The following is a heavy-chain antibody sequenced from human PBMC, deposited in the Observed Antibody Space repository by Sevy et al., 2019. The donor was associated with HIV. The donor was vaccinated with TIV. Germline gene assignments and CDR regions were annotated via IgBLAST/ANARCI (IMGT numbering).Heavy chain of an antibody. CDR3: ARDKSSKWWGEFDP. V-gene: IGHV3-7*01. D-gene: IGHD2-15*01. CDR1: GFTFSSYW. CDR2: IKQDGSEK. J-gene: IGHJ5*02. Sequence: GGSLSLSCAASGFTFSSYWMSWVRQAPGKGLEWVANIKQDGSEKYYVDSVKGRFTISRDNAKNSLYLQMNSLRAEDTAVYYCARDKSSKWWGEFDPWGQGTLVTVSS.